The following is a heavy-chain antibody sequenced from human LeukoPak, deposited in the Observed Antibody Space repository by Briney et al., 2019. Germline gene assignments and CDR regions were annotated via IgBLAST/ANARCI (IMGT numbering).Heavy chain of an antibody. CDR2: ISNGSGNR. CDR3: ARAAKWECYHYYMDV. V-gene: IGHV3-48*01. J-gene: IGHJ6*03. CDR1: EFTFSSYS. Sequence: GGSLRLSCVASEFTFSSYSMIWVRQAPGKGLEWISYISNGSGNRYYADSVKGRFTISRDNAKNLLYLQMNNLRADDTAVYYCARAAKWECYHYYMDVWGKGTTVAVSS. D-gene: IGHD1-26*01.